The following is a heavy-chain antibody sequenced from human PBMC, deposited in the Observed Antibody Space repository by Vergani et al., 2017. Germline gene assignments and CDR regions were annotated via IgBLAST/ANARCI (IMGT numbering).Heavy chain of an antibody. CDR2: IYHSGST. J-gene: IGHJ5*02. CDR1: GYSISSGYY. V-gene: IGHV4-38-2*01. Sequence: QVQLQESGPGLVKPSETLSLTCAVSGYSISSGYYWGWIRQPPGKGLEWIGSIYHSGSTYYNPSLKSRVTISVGTSKNQFSLKLSSVTAADTAVYYCARTTYGSGSYYGVAWGQGTLVTVSS. CDR3: ARTTYGSGSYYGVA. D-gene: IGHD3-10*01.